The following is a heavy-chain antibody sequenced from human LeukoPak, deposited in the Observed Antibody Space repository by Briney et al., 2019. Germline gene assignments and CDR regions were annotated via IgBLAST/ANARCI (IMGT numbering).Heavy chain of an antibody. Sequence: SQTLSLTCTVSGGSISSGSYYWSWIRQPAGKGLEWIGRIYTSGSTNYNPSLKSRVTISVDTSKNQFSLKLSSVTAADTAVYYCARVSGYSGLTMFDYWGQGTLVTVSS. CDR2: IYTSGST. CDR1: GGSISSGSYY. J-gene: IGHJ4*02. D-gene: IGHD5-12*01. V-gene: IGHV4-61*02. CDR3: ARVSGYSGLTMFDY.